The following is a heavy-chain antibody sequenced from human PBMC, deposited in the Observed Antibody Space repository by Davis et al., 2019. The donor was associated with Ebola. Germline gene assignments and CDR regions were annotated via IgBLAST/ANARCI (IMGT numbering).Heavy chain of an antibody. V-gene: IGHV4-4*07. J-gene: IGHJ5*02. Sequence: PGGSLRLSCTVSGGSISGYYWNWIRQPAGKGLEWIGRLYTSGSTNYNPSLKSRVTMSEDTSKNQFSLKLTSVTAADTAVYYCARGLPYYGSGSTTPPFDPWGQGTLVTVSS. CDR1: GGSISGYY. CDR2: LYTSGST. D-gene: IGHD3-10*01. CDR3: ARGLPYYGSGSTTPPFDP.